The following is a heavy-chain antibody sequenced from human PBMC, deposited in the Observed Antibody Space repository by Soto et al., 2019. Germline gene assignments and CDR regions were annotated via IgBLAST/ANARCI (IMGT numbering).Heavy chain of an antibody. CDR2: IIPMLGIA. D-gene: IGHD6-6*01. CDR1: GYTFTSYY. CDR3: ARGGYSTSSEVMDAFDI. J-gene: IGHJ3*02. V-gene: IGHV1-69*04. Sequence: GASVNVSCKASGYTFTSYYVHWVRQAPGQGLEWMGRIIPMLGIANYAQKFQGRVTITADKSTSTAYMELSSLRSEDTAVYYCARGGYSTSSEVMDAFDIWGQGTMVTVSS.